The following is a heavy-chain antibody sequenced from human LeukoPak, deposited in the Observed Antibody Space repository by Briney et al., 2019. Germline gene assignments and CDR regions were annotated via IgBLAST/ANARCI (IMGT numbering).Heavy chain of an antibody. D-gene: IGHD5-24*01. Sequence: HPGGSLRLSCAASGFTFSSYWMSWVRQAPGKGLEWVANIKQDGSEKYYVDSVKARFTISRDNAKNSLYLELNSLRAEDTGVYFCARDRGWQQFDYWGQGTLVTVSS. V-gene: IGHV3-7*01. CDR2: IKQDGSEK. CDR1: GFTFSSYW. J-gene: IGHJ4*01. CDR3: ARDRGWQQFDY.